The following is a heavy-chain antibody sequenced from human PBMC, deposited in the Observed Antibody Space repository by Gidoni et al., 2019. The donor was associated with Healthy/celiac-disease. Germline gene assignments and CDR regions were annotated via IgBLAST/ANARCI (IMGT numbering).Heavy chain of an antibody. Sequence: EVQLVESGGGLVQPGRSLRLSCTASGFTFGDYAMSWFRQAPGKGLEWVGFIRSKAYGGTTEYAASVKGRFTISRDDSKSIAYLQMNSLKTEDTAVYYCTSEVAQGRSGMDVWGQGTTVTVSS. D-gene: IGHD5-12*01. V-gene: IGHV3-49*03. J-gene: IGHJ6*02. CDR1: GFTFGDYA. CDR2: IRSKAYGGTT. CDR3: TSEVAQGRSGMDV.